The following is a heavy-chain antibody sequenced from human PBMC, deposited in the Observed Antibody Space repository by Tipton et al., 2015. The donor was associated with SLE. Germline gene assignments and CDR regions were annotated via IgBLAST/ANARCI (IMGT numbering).Heavy chain of an antibody. D-gene: IGHD6-13*01. CDR2: IYYSGST. CDR3: ARGGGSSWYGRFFDY. J-gene: IGHJ4*02. Sequence: TLSLTCTVSGGSISSSSYYWGWIRQPPGKGLEWIGSIYYSGSTYYNPSLKSRVTISVDTSKNQCSLKPSSVTAADTAVYYCARGGGSSWYGRFFDYWGQGTLVTVSS. CDR1: GGSISSSSYY. V-gene: IGHV4-39*07.